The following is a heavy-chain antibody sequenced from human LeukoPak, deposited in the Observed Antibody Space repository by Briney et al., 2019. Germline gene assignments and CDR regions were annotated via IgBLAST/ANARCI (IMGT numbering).Heavy chain of an antibody. CDR2: VSSSGANT. V-gene: IGHV1-46*03. CDR3: ARDQHYATDY. J-gene: IGHJ4*02. CDR1: GYMFSSYN. D-gene: IGHD2-2*01. Sequence: ASLKVSCKASGYMFSSYNMQWVRQAPGQGLEWMGMVSSSGANTKYAQKFRGRVTMTSDTSTSTVYMELSSLISDDTAVYYCARDQHYATDYWGQGTLVTVCS.